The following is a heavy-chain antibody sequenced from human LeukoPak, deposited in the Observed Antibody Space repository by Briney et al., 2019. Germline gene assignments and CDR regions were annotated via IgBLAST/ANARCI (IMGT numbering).Heavy chain of an antibody. CDR3: ARDRPSIAASYAFDI. CDR2: IYHSGST. V-gene: IGHV4-38-2*02. J-gene: IGHJ3*02. Sequence: TSETLSLTCTVSGYSISSGSYWGWIRQPPGKGLEWVGSIYHSGSTYHNPSLKSRVTISVDTSKNQFSLRLRSVTAADTAVYYCARDRPSIAASYAFDIWGQGTMVTVSS. D-gene: IGHD6-6*01. CDR1: GYSISSGSY.